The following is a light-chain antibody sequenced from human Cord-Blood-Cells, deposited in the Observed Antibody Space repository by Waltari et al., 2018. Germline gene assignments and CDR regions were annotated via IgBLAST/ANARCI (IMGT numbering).Light chain of an antibody. Sequence: QSVLTQPPSASVTPGQRVTISCSGSSSNIGSNTVNWYQQLPGTAPKLLIYSNKQRPSGVPDRFSGSKSGTSASLAISGLQSEDEADYYCAAWDDSLNGWVFGGGTKLTVL. CDR1: SSNIGSNT. CDR2: SNK. V-gene: IGLV1-44*01. CDR3: AAWDDSLNGWV. J-gene: IGLJ3*02.